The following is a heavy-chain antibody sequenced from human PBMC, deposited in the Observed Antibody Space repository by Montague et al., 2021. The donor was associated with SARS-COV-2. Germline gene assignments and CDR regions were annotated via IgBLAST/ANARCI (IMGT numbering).Heavy chain of an antibody. CDR2: IYYSGST. CDR3: ARTYYDILTGYYNFDY. V-gene: IGHV4-31*03. D-gene: IGHD3-9*01. CDR1: GGSISSGGYY. J-gene: IGHJ4*02. Sequence: TLSLTCTVSGGSISSGGYYWSWIRQHPGKGLEWIGYIYYSGSTYYNPSLKSRVTISVDTSKNQFSLKLSSVTAADTAVYYCARTYYDILTGYYNFDYWGQGTLATVSS.